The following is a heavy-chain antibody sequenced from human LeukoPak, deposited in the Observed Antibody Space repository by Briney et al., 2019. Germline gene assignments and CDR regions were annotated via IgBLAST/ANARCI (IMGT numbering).Heavy chain of an antibody. CDR1: GFTFSSYA. CDR2: ISDAGAIT. D-gene: IGHD1-14*01. J-gene: IGHJ5*02. CDR3: ARGGTTWHGFDP. V-gene: IGHV3-23*01. Sequence: GGSLRLSCAASGFTFSSYAMSWVRQAPGKGLEWVSGISDAGAITYYADSVKGRFTISRSQSTNTLYLQMDSLRAEDTSLYYRARGGTTWHGFDPWGQGTLVTVSS.